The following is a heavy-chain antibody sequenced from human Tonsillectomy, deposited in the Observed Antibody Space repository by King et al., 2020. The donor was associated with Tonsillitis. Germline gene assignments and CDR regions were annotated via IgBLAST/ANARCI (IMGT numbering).Heavy chain of an antibody. CDR3: ARGTASSWRFGSYFQH. CDR1: GFTLANYW. V-gene: IGHV3-7*03. J-gene: IGHJ1*01. CDR2: IKQDGNEM. D-gene: IGHD6-13*01. Sequence: QLVQSGGGLVQPGGSLRLSCAASGFTLANYWMSWVRQAPGKGLEWVANIKQDGNEMYYVASVKGRFNIARDNAKNSLFLQMNSLRAEDTAVYYCARGTASSWRFGSYFQHWGQGTLVTVSP.